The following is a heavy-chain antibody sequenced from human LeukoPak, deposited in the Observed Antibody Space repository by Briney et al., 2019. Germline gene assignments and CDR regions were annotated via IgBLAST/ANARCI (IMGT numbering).Heavy chain of an antibody. J-gene: IGHJ4*02. Sequence: PSETLSLTCTVSGGSISSSSYYWGWIRQPPGKGLEWIGSIYYSGSTYYNPSLKSRVTISVDTSKSQFSLKLSSVTAADTAVYYCARDGYIEGDYWGQGTLVTVSS. CDR3: ARDGYIEGDY. CDR2: IYYSGST. D-gene: IGHD5-24*01. V-gene: IGHV4-39*07. CDR1: GGSISSSSYY.